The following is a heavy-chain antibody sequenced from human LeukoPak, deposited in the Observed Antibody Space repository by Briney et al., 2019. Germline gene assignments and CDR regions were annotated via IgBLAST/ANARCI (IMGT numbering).Heavy chain of an antibody. Sequence: PGGSLRLSCAASGFVFSAYAMSWVRQAPGKGLEWVSSIDNSGRATYYAGSVKGRSTISRDNSKDTLYLQMNSLRAEDTAVYYCARDSPSSTSWGYWGQGTLVTVSS. D-gene: IGHD2-2*01. CDR3: ARDSPSSTSWGY. CDR2: IDNSGRAT. V-gene: IGHV3-23*01. CDR1: GFVFSAYA. J-gene: IGHJ4*02.